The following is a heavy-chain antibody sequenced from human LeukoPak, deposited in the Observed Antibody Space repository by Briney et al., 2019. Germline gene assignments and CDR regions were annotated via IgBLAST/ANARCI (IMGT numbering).Heavy chain of an antibody. J-gene: IGHJ4*02. CDR2: ISYSGET. V-gene: IGHV4-59*01. Sequence: PSETLSLTCNVDGVPISIYHWSWIRQAPGKGLEWIGYISYSGETNYNPSLKSRVTISQDTSTNQFTLKLTSVTAADTAIYYCASAPNENFFDYWGQGTLVTVSS. CDR1: GVPISIYH. CDR3: ASAPNENFFDY.